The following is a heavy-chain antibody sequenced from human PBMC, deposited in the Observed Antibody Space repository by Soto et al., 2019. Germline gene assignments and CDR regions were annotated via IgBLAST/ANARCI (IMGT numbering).Heavy chain of an antibody. CDR3: ARQLSHICDS. Sequence: GESLKISCKGVGYKFGGAWVGWVRQMPGKGLEWMGIIKPGTSDIRYSPSCRGHVTISADEAVSTAYLQWSSLKASDTAMYYCARQLSHICDSWGQGTLVTVS. CDR2: IKPGTSDI. V-gene: IGHV5-51*01. CDR1: GYKFGGAW. J-gene: IGHJ4*02. D-gene: IGHD3-3*02.